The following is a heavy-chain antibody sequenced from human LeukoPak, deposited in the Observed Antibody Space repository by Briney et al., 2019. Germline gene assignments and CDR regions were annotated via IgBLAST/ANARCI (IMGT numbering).Heavy chain of an antibody. J-gene: IGHJ4*02. V-gene: IGHV3-30*18. CDR2: ISNDAGTY. D-gene: IGHD3-9*01. CDR1: GLTFSSYG. Sequence: QSGGSLRLSCAASGLTFSSYGMHWVRQAPGKGLEWVALISNDAGTYYYADTVKGRFTISRDNSKNTLYLQMNSLRAEDTAVYFCAKDRRLYDILTPFYYWGQGTLVTVSS. CDR3: AKDRRLYDILTPFYY.